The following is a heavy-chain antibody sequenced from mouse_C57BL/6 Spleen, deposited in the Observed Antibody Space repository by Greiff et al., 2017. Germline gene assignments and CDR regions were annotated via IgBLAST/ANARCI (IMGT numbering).Heavy chain of an antibody. CDR1: GFTFSSYA. CDR3: ARDRRYGYDETFDY. D-gene: IGHD2-2*01. V-gene: IGHV5-4*01. J-gene: IGHJ2*01. CDR2: ISDGGSYT. Sequence: EVQVVESGGGLVKPGGSLKLSCAASGFTFSSYAMSWVRQTPEKRLEWVATISDGGSYTYYPDNVKGRFTISRDNAKNNLYLQMSHLKSEDTAMYYCARDRRYGYDETFDYWGQGTTLTVSS.